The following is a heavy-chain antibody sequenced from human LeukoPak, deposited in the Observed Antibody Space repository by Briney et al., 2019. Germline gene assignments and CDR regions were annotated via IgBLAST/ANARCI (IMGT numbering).Heavy chain of an antibody. D-gene: IGHD1-1*01. Sequence: SETLSLTCTVSGGSISSYYWSWIRQPPGKGLEWTGYIYYSGSTKYNPSLKSRVTISLDTSKNQLSLKLRSVTAADTAVYYCARDSVETGYFDYWGQGTLVTVSS. CDR2: IYYSGST. CDR3: ARDSVETGYFDY. J-gene: IGHJ4*02. V-gene: IGHV4-59*12. CDR1: GGSISSYY.